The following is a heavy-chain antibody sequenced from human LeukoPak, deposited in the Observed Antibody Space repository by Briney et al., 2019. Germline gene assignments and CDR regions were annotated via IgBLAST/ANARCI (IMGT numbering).Heavy chain of an antibody. J-gene: IGHJ4*02. CDR3: ARHRDCSGGSCYGDFDY. CDR1: GFTFSDYY. Sequence: GGSLRLSCAAFGFTFSDYYMSWIRQAPGKGLEWVSYISSSGSTIYYADSVKGRFTISRDNAKNSLYLQINSLRAEDTAVYYCARHRDCSGGSCYGDFDYWGQGTLVTVSS. CDR2: ISSSGSTI. V-gene: IGHV3-11*01. D-gene: IGHD2-15*01.